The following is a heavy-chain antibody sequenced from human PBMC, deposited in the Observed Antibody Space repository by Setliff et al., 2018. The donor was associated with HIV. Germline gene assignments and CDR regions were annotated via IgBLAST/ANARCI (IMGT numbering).Heavy chain of an antibody. CDR3: ARGGLGFLDWCLPDS. V-gene: IGHV1-18*04. J-gene: IGHJ4*02. CDR1: GYDFSSYG. Sequence: ASVKVSCKASGYDFSSYGMMWVRQTPGQGLVWLGWISGLTGEVRLAKEFQGRVTLTTSAYTAYMEPKSLRSEDRGVYYCARGGLGFLDWCLPDSWGQGTLVTVSS. D-gene: IGHD2-21*02. CDR2: ISGLTGEV.